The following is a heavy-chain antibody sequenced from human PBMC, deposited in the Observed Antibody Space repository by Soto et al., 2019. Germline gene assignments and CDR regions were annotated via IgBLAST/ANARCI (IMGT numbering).Heavy chain of an antibody. D-gene: IGHD6-19*01. Sequence: QLQLQESGPGLVKPSETLSLTCTVSGGSISSSSYYWGWIRQPPGQGLDWIASIYDTGDTYYNPSLKSRVTISVDTSKKQFSLKLSSVTAADTAVYYCASRVAVAAYYFDDWGQGSLVTVSS. CDR3: ASRVAVAAYYFDD. V-gene: IGHV4-39*01. CDR1: GGSISSSSYY. J-gene: IGHJ4*02. CDR2: IYDTGDT.